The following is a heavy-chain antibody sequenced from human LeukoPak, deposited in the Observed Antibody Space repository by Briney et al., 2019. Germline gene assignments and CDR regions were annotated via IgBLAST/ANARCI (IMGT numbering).Heavy chain of an antibody. Sequence: SETLSLTCAVYGGSFSGYYWSWIRQPPGKGLEWIGEINHSGSTNYNPSLKSRVTISVDTSKNQFSLKLSSVTAADTAVYYCARVVDTAMGTDYWGQGTLVTVSS. J-gene: IGHJ4*02. V-gene: IGHV4-34*01. CDR1: GGSFSGYY. D-gene: IGHD5-18*01. CDR2: INHSGST. CDR3: ARVVDTAMGTDY.